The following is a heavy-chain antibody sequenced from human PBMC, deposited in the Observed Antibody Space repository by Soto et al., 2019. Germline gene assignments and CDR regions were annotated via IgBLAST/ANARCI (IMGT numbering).Heavy chain of an antibody. CDR3: ARAPETPSILGVALPYFFDY. CDR2: IFYSGSF. V-gene: IGHV4-31*03. J-gene: IGHJ4*02. CDR1: GGSISSGTSY. Sequence: QVQLQESGPGLVKPSQTLSLTCTVSGGSISSGTSYWSWIRQHPGKGLEWIGYIFYSGSFYYTPSLRGRVMILADTSKNQFTLRLSSVTAADTAVYYCARAPETPSILGVALPYFFDYWGQGALVTVSS. D-gene: IGHD3-3*01.